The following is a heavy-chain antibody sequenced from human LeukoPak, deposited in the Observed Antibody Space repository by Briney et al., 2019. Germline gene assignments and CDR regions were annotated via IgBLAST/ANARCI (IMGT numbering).Heavy chain of an antibody. CDR1: GYTLTELS. CDR2: FDPEYGET. Sequence: GASVKVSCKVSGYTLTELSIHWVRQAPGRGLEWMGGFDPEYGETIYAQTIQGRVTMTEDTSADTAYIELTSLTSEDTAVYYCATRSPHSGYDSFDYWGQGTLVTVS. V-gene: IGHV1-24*01. J-gene: IGHJ4*02. CDR3: ATRSPHSGYDSFDY. D-gene: IGHD5-12*01.